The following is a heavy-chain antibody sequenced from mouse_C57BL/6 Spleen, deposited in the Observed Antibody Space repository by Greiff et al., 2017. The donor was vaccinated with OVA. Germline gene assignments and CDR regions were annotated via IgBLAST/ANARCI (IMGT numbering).Heavy chain of an antibody. V-gene: IGHV1-76*01. CDR1: GYTFTDYY. CDR3: ARWGTVVASFDY. D-gene: IGHD1-1*01. Sequence: VQLQQSGAELVRPGASVKLSCKASGYTFTDYYINWVKQRPGQGLEWIARIYPGSGNTYYNEKFKGKATLTAEKSSSTAYMQLSSLTSEDSAVYFCARWGTVVASFDYWGQGTTLTVSS. J-gene: IGHJ2*01. CDR2: IYPGSGNT.